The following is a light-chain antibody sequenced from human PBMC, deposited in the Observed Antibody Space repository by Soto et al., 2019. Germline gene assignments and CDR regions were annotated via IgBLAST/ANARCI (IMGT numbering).Light chain of an antibody. CDR2: DVT. Sequence: QSVLTQPRSVSGSPGQSVTISCTGTASDVGYYNYVSWYQQFPGKAPKLIIYDVTKRPSGVPHRFSGSKSGNTASLTISGLQAEDEASYYCCSYAGSYTLGVFGGGTKLTVL. J-gene: IGLJ3*02. V-gene: IGLV2-11*01. CDR1: ASDVGYYNY. CDR3: CSYAGSYTLGV.